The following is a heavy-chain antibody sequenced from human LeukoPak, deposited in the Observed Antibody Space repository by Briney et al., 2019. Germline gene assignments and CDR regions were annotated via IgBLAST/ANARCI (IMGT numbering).Heavy chain of an antibody. J-gene: IGHJ6*03. V-gene: IGHV3-48*01. Sequence: PGGSLRLSCAASGFTFSSYEMNWVRQAPGKGLEWVPYISSSSSTIYYADSVKGRFTISRDNAKNSLYLQMNSLRAEDTAVYYCARDSPVGAILYYYYYMDVWGKGTTVTVSS. CDR1: GFTFSSYE. CDR3: ARDSPVGAILYYYYYMDV. CDR2: ISSSSSTI. D-gene: IGHD1-26*01.